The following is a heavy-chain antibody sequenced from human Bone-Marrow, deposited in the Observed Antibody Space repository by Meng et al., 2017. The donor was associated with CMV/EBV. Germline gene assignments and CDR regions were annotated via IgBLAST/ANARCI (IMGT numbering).Heavy chain of an antibody. CDR3: ATDSLGCGGECYYPFDF. D-gene: IGHD2-21*01. J-gene: IGHJ4*02. CDR1: GGTFSNYA. Sequence: SVKVSCKASGGTFSNYAISWVRQAPGQGLEWMGAIIPIVLIPTYPRKFQGRVTITADKSTSTAYMELSSLRSEDTAVYYCATDSLGCGGECYYPFDFWGQGTLVTVPS. V-gene: IGHV1-69*10. CDR2: IIPIVLIP.